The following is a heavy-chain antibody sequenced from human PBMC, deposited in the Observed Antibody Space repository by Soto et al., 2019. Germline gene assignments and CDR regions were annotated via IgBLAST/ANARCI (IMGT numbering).Heavy chain of an antibody. D-gene: IGHD6-6*01. J-gene: IGHJ3*02. V-gene: IGHV1-8*01. Sequence: ASVKVSCKASGYTFTSYDINWVRQAPGQGLEWMGWMNPNSGNTGYAQKFQGRVTMTRNTSISTAYMELSSLRSEDTAVYYCARDFMGIAARPSAFDIWGQGTTVTVSS. CDR2: MNPNSGNT. CDR3: ARDFMGIAARPSAFDI. CDR1: GYTFTSYD.